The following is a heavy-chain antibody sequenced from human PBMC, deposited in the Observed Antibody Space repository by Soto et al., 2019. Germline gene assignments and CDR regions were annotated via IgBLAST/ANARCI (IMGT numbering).Heavy chain of an antibody. J-gene: IGHJ3*02. D-gene: IGHD3-16*02. CDR3: ARPNDYIWGSYRGAFDI. CDR2: IYPGDSDT. V-gene: IGHV5-51*01. CDR1: GYSFTSYW. Sequence: GESLKISCKGSGYSFTSYWIGWVRQMPGKGLEWMGIIYPGDSDTRYSPSFQGQVTISADKSISTAYLQWSSLKASDTAMYYCARPNDYIWGSYRGAFDIWGQGTMVTVSS.